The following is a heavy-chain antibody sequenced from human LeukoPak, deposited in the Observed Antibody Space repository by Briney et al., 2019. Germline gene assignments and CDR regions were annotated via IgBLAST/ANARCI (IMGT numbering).Heavy chain of an antibody. J-gene: IGHJ4*02. CDR1: GYTFTGYY. CDR2: INPNSGGT. V-gene: IGHV1-2*02. CDR3: ARDGPGSGYDLDY. Sequence: ASVKVSCKASGYTFTGYYMHWVRQAPGQGLEWMGWINPNSGGTNYAQKFQGRVTMTRDTSISTAYMELSRLRSDDTAVYYCARDGPGSGYDLDYWGQGTLVTVSS. D-gene: IGHD5-12*01.